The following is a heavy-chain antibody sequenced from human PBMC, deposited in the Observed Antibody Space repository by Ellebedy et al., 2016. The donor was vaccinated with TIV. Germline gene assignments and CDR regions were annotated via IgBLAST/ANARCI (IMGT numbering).Heavy chain of an antibody. V-gene: IGHV4-59*01. CDR1: GGSLSNYY. CDR2: IHSNGDT. D-gene: IGHD3-22*01. Sequence: SETLSLTCTVSGGSLSNYYWSWIRQPPGKGLEWIGYIHSNGDTSYRPSLKSRLTISADMSKNQFSLKLNSVTAADSAIYYCARIRLGSGFYPFFDYWGQGSLVTVSS. CDR3: ARIRLGSGFYPFFDY. J-gene: IGHJ4*02.